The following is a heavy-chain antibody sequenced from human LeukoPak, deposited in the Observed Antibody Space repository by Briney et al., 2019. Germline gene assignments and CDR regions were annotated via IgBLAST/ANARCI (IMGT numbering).Heavy chain of an antibody. J-gene: IGHJ6*03. CDR1: GFTFSIST. Sequence: GGSLRLSCAASGFTFSISTMNWVRQAPGKGLEWVSSISSSSSNMHYADSVKGRLTISRDNAKNSLYLQINSLRAEDTAVYYCARGYYSNYKYDMDVWGKGTTVTVSS. V-gene: IGHV3-21*01. CDR2: ISSSSSNM. CDR3: ARGYYSNYKYDMDV. D-gene: IGHD4-11*01.